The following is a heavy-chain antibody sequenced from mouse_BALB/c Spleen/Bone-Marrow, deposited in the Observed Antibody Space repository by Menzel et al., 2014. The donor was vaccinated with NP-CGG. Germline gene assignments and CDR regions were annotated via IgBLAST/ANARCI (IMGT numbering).Heavy chain of an antibody. CDR1: GFNIKDTY. V-gene: IGHV14-3*02. Sequence: EVKLVESGAELVKPGASVKLSCTASGFNIKDTYMHWVKQRPEQGLEWIGRIDPANGSTKYDPKFQGKATITAGTSSNTAYLQLSSLTSEDTAVYYCARSRDYGSSYYAMDYWGQGTSVTVSS. J-gene: IGHJ4*01. CDR2: IDPANGST. D-gene: IGHD1-1*01. CDR3: ARSRDYGSSYYAMDY.